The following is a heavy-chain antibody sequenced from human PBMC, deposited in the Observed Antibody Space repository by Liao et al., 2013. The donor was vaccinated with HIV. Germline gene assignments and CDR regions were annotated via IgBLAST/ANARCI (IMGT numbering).Heavy chain of an antibody. D-gene: IGHD2-2*01. CDR1: GGSIRSYY. J-gene: IGHJ4*02. Sequence: QVQLQESGPGLVKPSETLSLTCTVSGGSIRSYYWNWIRQPAGKGLEWIGRIYTSGSPTYNPSLKSRVTMSVDTSKNQFSLELTSVTAADTAVYYCARGSTSWFNYWGQGSRGHRLL. CDR2: IYTSGSP. CDR3: ARGSTSWFNY. V-gene: IGHV4-4*07.